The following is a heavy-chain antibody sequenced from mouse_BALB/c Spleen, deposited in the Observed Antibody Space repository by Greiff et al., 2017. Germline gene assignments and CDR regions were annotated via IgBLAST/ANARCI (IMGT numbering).Heavy chain of an antibody. CDR1: GYSITSGYY. Sequence: EVKLVESGPGLVKPSQSLSLTCSVTGYSITSGYYWNWIRQFPGNKLEWMGYISYDGSNNYNPSLKNRISITRDTSKNQFFLKLNSVTTEDTATYYCATRWDEGNAMDDWGQGTSVTVSS. CDR2: ISYDGSN. D-gene: IGHD4-1*01. CDR3: ATRWDEGNAMDD. V-gene: IGHV3-6*02. J-gene: IGHJ4*01.